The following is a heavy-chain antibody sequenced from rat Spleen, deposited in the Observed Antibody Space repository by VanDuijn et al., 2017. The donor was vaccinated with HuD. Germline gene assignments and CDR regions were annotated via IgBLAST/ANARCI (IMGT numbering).Heavy chain of an antibody. CDR1: GFTFSSFA. J-gene: IGHJ2*01. CDR2: ITSVGGIT. V-gene: IGHV5S13*01. Sequence: EVQLVESGGGLVQPGRSLKLSCAASGFTFSSFAMAWVRLAPKKGLEWIATITSVGGITYYPDSVKGRFTISRDNARATLYLQMDSLSSEDTAFYYCARDSSFYYFDYWGQGVMVTVSS. D-gene: IGHD1-2*01. CDR3: ARDSSFYYFDY.